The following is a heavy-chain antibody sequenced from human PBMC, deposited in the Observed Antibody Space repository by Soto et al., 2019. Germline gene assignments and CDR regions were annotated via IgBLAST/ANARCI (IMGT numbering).Heavy chain of an antibody. D-gene: IGHD1-1*01. J-gene: IGHJ1*01. CDR2: IIPIFGTA. CDR3: ASRPWLAGRTAEYFQH. V-gene: IGHV1-69*12. CDR1: GGTFSSYA. Sequence: QVQLVQSGAEVKKPGSSVKVSCKASGGTFSSYAISWVRQAPGQGLEWMGGIIPIFGTANYAQKFQGRVTITADEXTXXADMELSSLRSEDTAVYYCASRPWLAGRTAEYFQHWGQGTLVTVSS.